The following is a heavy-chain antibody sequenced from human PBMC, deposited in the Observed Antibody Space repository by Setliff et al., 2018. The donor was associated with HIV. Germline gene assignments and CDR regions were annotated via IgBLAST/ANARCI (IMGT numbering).Heavy chain of an antibody. D-gene: IGHD3-16*01. V-gene: IGHV5-51*01. CDR3: ARQASWGYYFDY. CDR1: GYSFASYW. Sequence: GESLKISCKGSGYSFASYWIGWVRQMPGKGLEWMGIIYPGDSDTKYSPSFQGQVTISADRSISTVYLQWNSLKASDTAMYYCARQASWGYYFDYWGQGTLVTVSS. J-gene: IGHJ4*02. CDR2: IYPGDSDT.